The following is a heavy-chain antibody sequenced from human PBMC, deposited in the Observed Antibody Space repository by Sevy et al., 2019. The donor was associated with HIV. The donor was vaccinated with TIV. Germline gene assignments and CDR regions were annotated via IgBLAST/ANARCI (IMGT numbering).Heavy chain of an antibody. CDR3: AKDQLYDTSFFDY. J-gene: IGHJ4*02. Sequence: GGSLRLSCAASGFTFSIYAMSWVRQAPGKGLDWVSGISGSVGSTYYPDSVKGRFTISRDNSKNTLYLQMNSLRAEDTAVYYCAKDQLYDTSFFDYWGQGTLVTVSS. V-gene: IGHV3-23*01. CDR2: ISGSVGST. D-gene: IGHD3-22*01. CDR1: GFTFSIYA.